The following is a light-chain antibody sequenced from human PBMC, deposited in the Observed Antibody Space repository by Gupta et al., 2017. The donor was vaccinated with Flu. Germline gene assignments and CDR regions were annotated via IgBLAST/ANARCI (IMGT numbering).Light chain of an antibody. V-gene: IGKV3-20*01. J-gene: IGKJ2*01. CDR1: QSVSSSY. CDR2: GAS. Sequence: ELVLTQSAGNLSLSPGERATLSCRASQSVSSSYLAWYQQKPGQAPRLIIYGASSRATGIPDRFSGSGSGTDFTLTISRLEPEDFAVYDCQQYGSSPYTFGQGTKLEIK. CDR3: QQYGSSPYT.